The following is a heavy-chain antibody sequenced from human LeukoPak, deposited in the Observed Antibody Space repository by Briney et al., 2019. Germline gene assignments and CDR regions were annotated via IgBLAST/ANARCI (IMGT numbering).Heavy chain of an antibody. Sequence: PGGSLRLSCAASGLTFSSYGMHWVRQAPGKGLEWVAVISYDGSNKYYADSVKGRFTISRDNSKNTLYLQMNSLRAEDTAVYYCAKDPYGDYGYWGQGTLVTVSS. CDR2: ISYDGSNK. D-gene: IGHD4-17*01. CDR3: AKDPYGDYGY. CDR1: GLTFSSYG. J-gene: IGHJ4*02. V-gene: IGHV3-30*18.